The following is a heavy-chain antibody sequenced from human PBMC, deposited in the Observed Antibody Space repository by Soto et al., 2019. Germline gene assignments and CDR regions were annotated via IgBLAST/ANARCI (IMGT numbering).Heavy chain of an antibody. D-gene: IGHD6-19*01. J-gene: IGHJ5*02. CDR2: ISAYNGNT. CDR1: GYTFTSYG. V-gene: IGHV1-18*01. CDR3: ASTPHSIAVAAFNWFDP. Sequence: ASVKVSCKASGYTFTSYGISWVRQAPGQGLEWMGWISAYNGNTNYAQKLQGRVTMTTDTSTSTAYMELRSLRSDDTAVYYCASTPHSIAVAAFNWFDPWGQGTLVTVSS.